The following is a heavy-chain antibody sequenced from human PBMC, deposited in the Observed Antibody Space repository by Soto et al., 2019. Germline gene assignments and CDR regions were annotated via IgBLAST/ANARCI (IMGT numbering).Heavy chain of an antibody. CDR1: GYTFTSYG. Sequence: QVQLVQSGAEVKKPGASVKVSCKASGYTFTSYGITWVRQAPGQGLEWMGWISAYNGNTNFVQKFQGRVTLTTDTSTSTAYMELRSLRSDDTAVYYCARDDIVLEPAAGVSPSYHYYYGMDVWGQGTTVTVSS. CDR2: ISAYNGNT. CDR3: ARDDIVLEPAAGVSPSYHYYYGMDV. J-gene: IGHJ6*02. V-gene: IGHV1-18*01. D-gene: IGHD2-2*01.